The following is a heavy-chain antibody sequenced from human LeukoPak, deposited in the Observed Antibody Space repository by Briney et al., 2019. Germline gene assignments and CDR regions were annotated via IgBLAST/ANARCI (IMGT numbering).Heavy chain of an antibody. CDR3: ATYSTGFDI. CDR2: INHRGST. J-gene: IGHJ3*02. V-gene: IGHV4-34*01. Sequence: SETLSLTCAVYGVSFSGYYWSWIRQPPGKGLEWIGEINHRGSTHYNPSLKSRVTISVDTSKKQFSLKLSSVTAADTAVYYCATYSTGFDIWGQGTVVTVSS. D-gene: IGHD6-19*01. CDR1: GVSFSGYY.